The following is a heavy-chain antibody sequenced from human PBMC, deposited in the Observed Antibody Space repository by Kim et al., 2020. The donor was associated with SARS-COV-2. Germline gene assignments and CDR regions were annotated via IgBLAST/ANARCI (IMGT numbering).Heavy chain of an antibody. D-gene: IGHD1-26*01. Sequence: ASVKLSCKASGYTFTSYYIHWVRQAPGQGLEWMGIINPSGGSTSYAQNFQGRVTMTRDTSTSTVYMDLSSLGSEDTAVYYCARRSGSYVVDVWGQGTTVTVSS. CDR2: INPSGGST. V-gene: IGHV1-46*01. CDR3: ARRSGSYVVDV. J-gene: IGHJ6*02. CDR1: GYTFTSYY.